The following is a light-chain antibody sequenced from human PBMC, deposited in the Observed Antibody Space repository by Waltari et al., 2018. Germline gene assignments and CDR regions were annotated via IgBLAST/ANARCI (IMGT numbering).Light chain of an antibody. CDR1: SSDVGGYNY. CDR2: EVS. V-gene: IGLV2-14*01. Sequence: QSALTQPASVSGSPGQSTTFSCTGTSSDVGGYNYVSWYQQHPGKVPKLMIYEVSNRPSGVSNRFSGSKSGNTASLTISGLQAEDEADYYCRSYTSSSTYVFGTGTKVTVL. CDR3: RSYTSSSTYV. J-gene: IGLJ1*01.